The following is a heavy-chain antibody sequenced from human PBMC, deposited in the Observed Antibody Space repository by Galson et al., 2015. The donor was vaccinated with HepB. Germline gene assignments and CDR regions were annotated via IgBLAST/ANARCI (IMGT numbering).Heavy chain of an antibody. J-gene: IGHJ4*02. D-gene: IGHD3-22*01. Sequence: SVKVSCKASGYTFTSYAMHWVRQAPGQRLEWMGWINAGNGNTKYSQKFQGRVTITRDTSASTAYMELSSLRSEDTAVYYCARSPNSYEFSYYDSSGYGGLDYWGQGTLVTVSS. CDR1: GYTFTSYA. CDR3: ARSPNSYEFSYYDSSGYGGLDY. CDR2: INAGNGNT. V-gene: IGHV1-3*01.